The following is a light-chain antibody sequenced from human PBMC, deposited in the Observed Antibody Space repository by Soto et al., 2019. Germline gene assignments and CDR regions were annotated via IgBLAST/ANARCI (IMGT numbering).Light chain of an antibody. V-gene: IGLV2-14*01. CDR2: EVI. CDR3: SSYTSSNTLL. CDR1: SSDVGGYNY. J-gene: IGLJ3*02. Sequence: QSVLTQPASVSGSPGQSITISCTGTSSDVGGYNYVSWYQQHPGKAPKLILHEVISRPSGVSNRFSGSKSGNTASLTISGLQAEDEADYYCSSYTSSNTLLFGGGTKLTVL.